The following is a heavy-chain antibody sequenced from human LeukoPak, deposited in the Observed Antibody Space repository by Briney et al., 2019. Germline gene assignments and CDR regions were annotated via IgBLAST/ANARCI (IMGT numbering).Heavy chain of an antibody. V-gene: IGHV4-39*07. J-gene: IGHJ6*03. CDR2: IYYSGST. CDR3: ARDWDSSGWYSIITHYYMDV. D-gene: IGHD6-19*01. CDR1: GGSISSSSYY. Sequence: PSETLSLTCTVSGGSISSSSYYWGWIRQPPGKGLEWIGSIYYSGSTYYNPSLKSRVTISVDTSKNQFSLKLSSVTAADTAVYYCARDWDSSGWYSIITHYYMDVWGKGTTVTVSS.